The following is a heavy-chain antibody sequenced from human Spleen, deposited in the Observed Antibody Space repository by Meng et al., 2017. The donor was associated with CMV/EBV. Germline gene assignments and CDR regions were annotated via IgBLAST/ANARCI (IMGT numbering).Heavy chain of an antibody. J-gene: IGHJ3*02. D-gene: IGHD3-3*01. CDR3: ARGVIENDFWSGYYIRAFDI. CDR2: ISSSGSTI. Sequence: GGSLRLSCAASGFTFSSYEMNWVRQAPGKGLEWVSYISSSGSTIYYADSVKGRFTISRDNAKNSLYLQMNSLRAEDTAVYYCARGVIENDFWSGYYIRAFDIWGQGTMVTVSS. CDR1: GFTFSSYE. V-gene: IGHV3-48*03.